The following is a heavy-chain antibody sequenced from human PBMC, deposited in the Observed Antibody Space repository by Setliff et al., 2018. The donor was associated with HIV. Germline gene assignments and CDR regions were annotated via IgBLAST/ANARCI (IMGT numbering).Heavy chain of an antibody. J-gene: IGHJ3*02. CDR2: INPKSGGT. Sequence: KASGYTFTGYYMHWVRQAPGQGPEWLGRINPKSGGTRYAQKFQGRVSMTRDTAISTAYMELSRLRSDDSAVYYCARLPFITIFGVLNGDDGFDIWGQGTMVTVSS. V-gene: IGHV1-2*06. CDR3: ARLPFITIFGVLNGDDGFDI. D-gene: IGHD3-3*01. CDR1: GYTFTGYY.